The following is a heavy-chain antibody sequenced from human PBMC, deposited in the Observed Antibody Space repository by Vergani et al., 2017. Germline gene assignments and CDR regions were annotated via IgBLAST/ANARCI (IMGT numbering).Heavy chain of an antibody. Sequence: QVQLVQSGAEVKKPGSSVKVSCKASGGTFSSYAISWVRQAPGQGLEWMGGIIPIFGTANYAQKFQGRVTITADESTSTAYMELSSLRSEDTAVYYCARXLYDYYDSSGYRLGSLDYWGQGTLVTVSS. CDR1: GGTFSSYA. D-gene: IGHD3-22*01. J-gene: IGHJ4*02. CDR3: ARXLYDYYDSSGYRLGSLDY. V-gene: IGHV1-69*01. CDR2: IIPIFGTA.